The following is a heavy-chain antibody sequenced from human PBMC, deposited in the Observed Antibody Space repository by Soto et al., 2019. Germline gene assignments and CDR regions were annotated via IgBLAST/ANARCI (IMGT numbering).Heavy chain of an antibody. D-gene: IGHD3-10*01. CDR2: IVVGSGNT. J-gene: IGHJ6*02. CDR3: AASGEGAGTTLSSPHQWVGELFSPYYYYGMDV. V-gene: IGHV1-58*01. CDR1: GFTFTSSA. Sequence: QMQLVQSGPEVKKPGTSVKVSCKASGFTFTSSAVQWVRQARGQRLEWIGWIVVGSGNTNYAQKFQERVTITRDMSXXXPYMELSSLRXXDXAXXYCAASGEGAGTTLSSPHQWVGELFSPYYYYGMDVWGQGTTVTVSS.